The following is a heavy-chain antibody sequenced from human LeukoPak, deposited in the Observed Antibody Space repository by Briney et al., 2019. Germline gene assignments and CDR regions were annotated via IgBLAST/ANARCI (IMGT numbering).Heavy chain of an antibody. V-gene: IGHV3-64*04. Sequence: GGSLRLSCSAFGFTFSPFGMHWVRQAPGKGLEYVSAINGNGDSTYYADSVRGRFTISRDNSRNTLYLQMNSLRAEDTAVYYCASGAYYYYYGMDVWGQGTTVTVSS. J-gene: IGHJ6*02. D-gene: IGHD1-26*01. CDR3: ASGAYYYYYGMDV. CDR1: GFTFSPFG. CDR2: INGNGDST.